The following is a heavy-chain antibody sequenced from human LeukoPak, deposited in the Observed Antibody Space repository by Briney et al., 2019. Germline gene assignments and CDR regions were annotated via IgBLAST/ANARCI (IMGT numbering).Heavy chain of an antibody. J-gene: IGHJ4*02. Sequence: SETLSLTCTVSGASISTHYWSWIRQPPEKGPEWIGDFYFSGSTNYNPSLTSRATISGDTSKNQFSLNLRSVTAADTAVYFCARAGATATVHLDFDLWGRGTLVTVSS. CDR3: ARAGATATVHLDFDL. CDR1: GASISTHY. D-gene: IGHD1-26*01. CDR2: FYFSGST. V-gene: IGHV4-59*11.